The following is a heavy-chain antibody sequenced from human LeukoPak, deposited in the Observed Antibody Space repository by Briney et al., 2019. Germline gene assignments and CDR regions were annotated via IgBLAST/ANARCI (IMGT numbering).Heavy chain of an antibody. CDR3: AKDSDFWSGSSSDFDY. CDR2: ISGSGGST. V-gene: IGHV3-23*01. D-gene: IGHD3-3*01. CDR1: GFTFSSYA. Sequence: GGSLRLSCAASGFTFSSYAMNWVRQAPGKGLEWVSAISGSGGSTYYADSVKGRFTLSRDNSKNTLYLQMNSLRAEDTAIYYCAKDSDFWSGSSSDFDYWGQGTLVTASS. J-gene: IGHJ4*02.